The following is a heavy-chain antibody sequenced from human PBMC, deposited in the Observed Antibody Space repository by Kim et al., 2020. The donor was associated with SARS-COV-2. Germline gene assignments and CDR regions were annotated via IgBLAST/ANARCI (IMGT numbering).Heavy chain of an antibody. D-gene: IGHD4-17*01. V-gene: IGHV1-24*01. CDR1: GYTFTDLS. J-gene: IGHJ6*01. Sequence: ASVKVSCKASGYTFTDLSMNWVRQAPGQGLEWMGGFDPDVGATIYAQKFQGRVTMTADTSTDTAYMELSSLRSEDTAVYYCATDSPGTRARLYYYYGMDV. CDR2: FDPDVGAT. CDR3: ATDSPGTRARLYYYYGMDV.